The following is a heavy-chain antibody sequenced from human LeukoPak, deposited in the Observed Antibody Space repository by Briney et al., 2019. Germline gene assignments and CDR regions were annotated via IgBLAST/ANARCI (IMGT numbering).Heavy chain of an antibody. D-gene: IGHD2-15*01. Sequence: SETLSLTCTVSNGSISSYYWSWIRQPPGKGLEWIGFICYSGGTNYNPSLKSRVTISVDTSKNQYSLKLPSVTAADTAMYYCARSCGGGSCNHFYYGMDVWGQGTTVTVSS. V-gene: IGHV4-59*08. CDR1: NGSISSYY. J-gene: IGHJ6*02. CDR2: ICYSGGT. CDR3: ARSCGGGSCNHFYYGMDV.